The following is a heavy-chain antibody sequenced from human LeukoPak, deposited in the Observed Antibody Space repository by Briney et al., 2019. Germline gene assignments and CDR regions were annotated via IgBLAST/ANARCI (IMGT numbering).Heavy chain of an antibody. V-gene: IGHV4-39*02. Sequence: AESLSLTYTVSGASTTMRSYYSGWLRQPPGKGPEWIGSVYYTRSTQYNPSLKRRATVSVDTSKNQFSLTLSSVTAADTGVYYCARDSGSYSSGWSIVGVSGWFDPWGQGTLVTVSS. CDR1: GASTTMRSYY. J-gene: IGHJ5*02. D-gene: IGHD6-19*01. CDR2: VYYTRST. CDR3: ARDSGSYSSGWSIVGVSGWFDP.